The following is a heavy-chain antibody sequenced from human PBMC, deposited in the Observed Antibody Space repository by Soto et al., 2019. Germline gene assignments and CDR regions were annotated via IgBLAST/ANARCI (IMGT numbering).Heavy chain of an antibody. CDR3: ARSGARPRKNYYYYYGMDV. CDR1: GGYFSGYY. CDR2: INHSGST. D-gene: IGHD1-26*01. Sequence: SETLSLTCAVYGGYFSGYYWSWISKKTGKGLEWIGEINHSGSTNYNPSLKSRVTISVDTSKNQFSLKLSSLTAADTAVYYCARSGARPRKNYYYYYGMDVWGQGTTVTVSS. J-gene: IGHJ6*02. V-gene: IGHV4-34*01.